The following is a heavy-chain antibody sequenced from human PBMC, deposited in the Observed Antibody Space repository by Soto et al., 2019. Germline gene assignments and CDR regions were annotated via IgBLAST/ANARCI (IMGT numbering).Heavy chain of an antibody. CDR1: GDTFTFYS. CDR3: ASSYGSGYRAFDY. D-gene: IGHD3-10*01. J-gene: IGHJ4*02. Sequence: QVQLVQSGAEVKRPGSSVKVSCKASGDTFTFYSINWVRQAPGLGLEWMGRINPILSMSNYAQRFQGRVTMTADKSTSTAYMELSSLRSEDTAIYYCASSYGSGYRAFDYSGQGALGTVSS. V-gene: IGHV1-69*02. CDR2: INPILSMS.